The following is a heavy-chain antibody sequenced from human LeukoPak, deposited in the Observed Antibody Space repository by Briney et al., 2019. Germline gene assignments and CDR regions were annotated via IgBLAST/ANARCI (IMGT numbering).Heavy chain of an antibody. D-gene: IGHD6-19*01. J-gene: IGHJ4*02. V-gene: IGHV4-59*08. CDR2: TYHSGST. Sequence: PSETLSLTCTVSGGSMRDYYWGWIRQPPGKGLEWIGYTYHSGSTDYNPSLKSRVTMSVDTSKNQFSLKLTSVTAADTAVYYCARRRQWLDFDYWGQGTLVTVSS. CDR3: ARRRQWLDFDY. CDR1: GGSMRDYY.